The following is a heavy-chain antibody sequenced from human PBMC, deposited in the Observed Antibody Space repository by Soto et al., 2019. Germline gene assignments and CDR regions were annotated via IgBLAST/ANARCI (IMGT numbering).Heavy chain of an antibody. D-gene: IGHD3-10*01. V-gene: IGHV1-2*02. CDR2: INPNSGDT. CDR3: ARVGNSIRITPRALYNWFDP. J-gene: IGHJ5*02. Sequence: GASVKVSCKASGYSFTGYYMHWVRQAPGQGLEWMGWINPNSGDTNYAQKFQGRVTMTRDTSISTAYMELNRLRSDDTAVYYCARVGNSIRITPRALYNWFDPWGQGTLVTVSS. CDR1: GYSFTGYY.